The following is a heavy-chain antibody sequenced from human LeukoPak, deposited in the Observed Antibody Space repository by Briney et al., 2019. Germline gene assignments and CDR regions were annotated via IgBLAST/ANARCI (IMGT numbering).Heavy chain of an antibody. D-gene: IGHD3-10*01. J-gene: IGHJ6*03. V-gene: IGHV4-39*07. Sequence: SETLSLTCTVSGGSISSSSYYWGWIRQPPGKGLEWIGSIYYSGSTYYNPSLKSRVTISVDTSKNQFSLKLSSVTAADTAVYYCARGSSGVTEYYYYYYMDVWGKGTTVTVSS. CDR2: IYYSGST. CDR1: GGSISSSSYY. CDR3: ARGSSGVTEYYYYYYMDV.